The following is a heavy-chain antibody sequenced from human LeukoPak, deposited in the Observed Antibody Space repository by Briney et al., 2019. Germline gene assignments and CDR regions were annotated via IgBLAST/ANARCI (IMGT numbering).Heavy chain of an antibody. D-gene: IGHD4-11*01. J-gene: IGHJ4*02. Sequence: ASVKVSCKASGGTFSSYAVSWVRQAPGQGLEWMGGIIPIFGTANYAQKFQGKVTITTDESTSTAYMELSSLRSEDTAVYYCARGKDYTFDYWGQGTLVTVSS. CDR1: GGTFSSYA. V-gene: IGHV1-69*05. CDR2: IIPIFGTA. CDR3: ARGKDYTFDY.